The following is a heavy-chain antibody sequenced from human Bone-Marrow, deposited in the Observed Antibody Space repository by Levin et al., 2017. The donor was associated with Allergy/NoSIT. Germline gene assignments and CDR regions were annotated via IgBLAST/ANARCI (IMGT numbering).Heavy chain of an antibody. V-gene: IGHV3-23*01. CDR3: AKEWLVHLTLLDAFDI. Sequence: GGSLRLSCAASGFTFSSYAMSWVRQAPGKGLEWVSAISGSGGSTYYADSVKGRFTISRDNSKNTLYLQMNSLRAEDTAVYYCAKEWLVHLTLLDAFDIWGQGTMVTVSS. J-gene: IGHJ3*02. D-gene: IGHD6-19*01. CDR1: GFTFSSYA. CDR2: ISGSGGST.